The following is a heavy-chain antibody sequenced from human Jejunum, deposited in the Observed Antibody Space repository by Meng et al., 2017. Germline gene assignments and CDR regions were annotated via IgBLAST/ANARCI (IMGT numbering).Heavy chain of an antibody. V-gene: IGHV4-39*07. D-gene: IGHD5-12*01. J-gene: IGHJ4*02. CDR2: FSYNWRT. CDR3: ARGVGDIRVGFDY. Sequence: SETLSLTCTVSGGSISSSTYYWNWIRQPPGKGLEWIGSFSYNWRTDYNPSLKSRVTISVDKSKNQFSLSMTSVTAADTAVYYCARGVGDIRVGFDYWGQGILVTVSS. CDR1: GGSISSSTYY.